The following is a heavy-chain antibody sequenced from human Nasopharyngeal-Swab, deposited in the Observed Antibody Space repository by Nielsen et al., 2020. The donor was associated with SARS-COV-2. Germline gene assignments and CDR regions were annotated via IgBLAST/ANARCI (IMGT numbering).Heavy chain of an antibody. D-gene: IGHD2-21*01. V-gene: IGHV3-7*03. CDR3: ARGYCGGACPEGY. J-gene: IGHJ4*02. CDR2: IKKDGSEK. Sequence: VRQAPGNGLEWVANIKKDGSEKYYVDSVKGRFTISRDNAKNSLYLQMNSLRAEDTAVYYCARGYCGGACPEGYWGQGTLVTVSS.